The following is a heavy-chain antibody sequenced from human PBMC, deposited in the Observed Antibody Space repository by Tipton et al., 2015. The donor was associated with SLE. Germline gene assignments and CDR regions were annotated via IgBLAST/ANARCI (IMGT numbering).Heavy chain of an antibody. CDR1: GGSISSYY. D-gene: IGHD3-22*01. Sequence: TLSLTCTVSGGSISSYYWSWIRQPPGKGLEWIGYIYNTGSTNYNPSLKSRVTISVDTSKNQFSLNLSSVTAADTAVYYCARDEYRYDTTGYHLLGHFDFWGQGTLVTVSS. CDR2: IYNTGST. J-gene: IGHJ4*02. CDR3: ARDEYRYDTTGYHLLGHFDF. V-gene: IGHV4-59*12.